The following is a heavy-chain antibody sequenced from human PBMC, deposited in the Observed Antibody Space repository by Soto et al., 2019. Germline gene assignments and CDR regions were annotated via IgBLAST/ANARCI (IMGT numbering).Heavy chain of an antibody. J-gene: IGHJ1*01. V-gene: IGHV4-39*01. Sequence: QLQLQESGPGLVKPSETLSLTCTVSGGSISSSSYYWGWIRQPPGKGLEWIGSIYYSGSTYYNPSLKSRVTISVDTTQNQFSLKLSSVTAADTAVYYCARHGPESSSWYRIGRGDAEYFQHWGQGTLVTVSS. D-gene: IGHD6-13*01. CDR1: GGSISSSSYY. CDR3: ARHGPESSSWYRIGRGDAEYFQH. CDR2: IYYSGST.